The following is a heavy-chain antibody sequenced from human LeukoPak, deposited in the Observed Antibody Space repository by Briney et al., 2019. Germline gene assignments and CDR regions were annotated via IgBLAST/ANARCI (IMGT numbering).Heavy chain of an antibody. D-gene: IGHD2-21*02. CDR3: ARMVTAVEARFYYYYYMDV. J-gene: IGHJ6*03. Sequence: GASVKVSCKASGYTFTDYYIHWVRQAPGQRPEWMGWINPNTGGTNYAQKFQGRVTMTRDTSISTAYMELSRLRSDDTAVYYCARMVTAVEARFYYYYYMDVWGKGTTVTISS. CDR1: GYTFTDYY. CDR2: INPNTGGT. V-gene: IGHV1-2*02.